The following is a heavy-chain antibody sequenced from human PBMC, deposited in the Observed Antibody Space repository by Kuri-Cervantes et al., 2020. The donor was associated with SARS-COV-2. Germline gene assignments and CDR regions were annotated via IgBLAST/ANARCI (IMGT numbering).Heavy chain of an antibody. CDR1: GYSFTSYW. CDR3: ARRSWYFDL. V-gene: IGHV5-51*01. Sequence: GGSLRLSCKGSGYSFTSYWIGWVRQMPGKGLEWMGIIYPGDSDTRYSPSFQSQVTISADKSISTAYLQWSSLKASDTAMYYCARRSWYFDLWGRGTLVTVSS. CDR2: IYPGDSDT. J-gene: IGHJ2*01.